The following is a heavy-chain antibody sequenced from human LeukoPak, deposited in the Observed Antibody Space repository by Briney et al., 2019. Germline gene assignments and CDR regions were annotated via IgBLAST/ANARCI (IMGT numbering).Heavy chain of an antibody. CDR1: GGSFSGYY. D-gene: IGHD3-22*01. CDR3: ARGNPYDSSGYVDY. CDR2: INHSGST. V-gene: IGHV4-34*01. J-gene: IGHJ4*02. Sequence: SETLSLTCAVYGGSFSGYYWSWIRQPPGKGLEWIGEINHSGSTNYNPSLKSRATISVDTSKNQFSLKLSSVTAADTAVYYCARGNPYDSSGYVDYWGQGTLVTVSS.